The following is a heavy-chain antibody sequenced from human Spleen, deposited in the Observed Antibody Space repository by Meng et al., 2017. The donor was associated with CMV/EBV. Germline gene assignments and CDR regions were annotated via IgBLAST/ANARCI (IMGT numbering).Heavy chain of an antibody. V-gene: IGHV4-59*12. CDR3: ARAPLEYSSSADAFDI. CDR1: GGSISSYY. Sequence: GSLRLSCTVSGGSISSYYWNWIRQSPGKGLEWIGSIYYSVSTYYNPSLKSRVTISVDTSKNQFSLKLSSVTAADTAVYYCARAPLEYSSSADAFDIWGQGTMVTVSS. J-gene: IGHJ3*02. CDR2: IYYSVST. D-gene: IGHD6-6*01.